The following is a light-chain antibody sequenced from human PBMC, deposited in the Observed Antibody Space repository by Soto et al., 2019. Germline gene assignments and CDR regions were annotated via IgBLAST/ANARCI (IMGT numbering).Light chain of an antibody. V-gene: IGKV1-5*01. CDR2: DAS. CDR1: QSISSC. CDR3: QRYNSYRT. J-gene: IGKJ1*01. Sequence: RASQSISSCLAWYQQKPGKAPKLLIYDASSLDSGVPARFSGSGSGTEFTLTISSLEPDDFATYYCQRYNSYRTFGQGTKVDIK.